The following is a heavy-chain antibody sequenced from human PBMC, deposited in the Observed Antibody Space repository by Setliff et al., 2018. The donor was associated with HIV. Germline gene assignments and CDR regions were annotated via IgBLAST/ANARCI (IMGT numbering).Heavy chain of an antibody. CDR3: TRLAGGYADY. J-gene: IGHJ4*02. V-gene: IGHV4-4*09. Sequence: SETLSLTCTVSGASFTTHYWSLIRQPPGKGLEWTGCIPTSGSTNYNPSLKSRVTLSIDMSKNQFSLKMSSVTAADTAVYYCTRLAGGYADYWGQGTLVTVSS. D-gene: IGHD5-12*01. CDR2: IPTSGST. CDR1: GASFTTHY.